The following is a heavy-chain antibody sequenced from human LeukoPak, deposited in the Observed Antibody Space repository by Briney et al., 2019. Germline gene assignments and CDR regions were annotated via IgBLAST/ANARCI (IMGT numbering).Heavy chain of an antibody. Sequence: GRSLRLSCAASGFTFSSYGMHWVRQAPVKGLEWVAVISYDGSNKYYADSVKGRFTISRDNSKNTLYLQMNSLRAEDTAVYYCAKVVSPGPDDYYDSSGYYYAPGSPFDYWGQGTLVTVSS. J-gene: IGHJ4*02. D-gene: IGHD3-22*01. CDR2: ISYDGSNK. CDR3: AKVVSPGPDDYYDSSGYYYAPGSPFDY. V-gene: IGHV3-30*18. CDR1: GFTFSSYG.